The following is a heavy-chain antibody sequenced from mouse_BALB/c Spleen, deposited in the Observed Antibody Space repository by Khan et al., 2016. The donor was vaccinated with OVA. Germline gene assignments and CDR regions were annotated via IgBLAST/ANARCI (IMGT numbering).Heavy chain of an antibody. D-gene: IGHD1-1*01. CDR2: ISYSGRT. V-gene: IGHV3-2*02. Sequence: EVQLQESGPGPVNPSQSLSLTCTVTGYSITSDYAWNWKRQFPGNKLEWMGYISYSGRTSYNPSLKSRISITRDTSKKQVFLQLNSVTTEDTATYCCARSVTSTTVVATDFDYWGQGTTLTVSS. J-gene: IGHJ2*01. CDR1: GYSITSDYA. CDR3: ARSVTSTTVVATDFDY.